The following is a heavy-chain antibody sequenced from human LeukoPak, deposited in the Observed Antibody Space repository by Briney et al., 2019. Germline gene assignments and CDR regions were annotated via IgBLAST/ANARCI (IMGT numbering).Heavy chain of an antibody. V-gene: IGHV1-69*05. J-gene: IGHJ4*02. CDR3: ARFDPGVHPGDY. D-gene: IGHD3-10*01. Sequence: VASVKVSCKASGGTFSSYAISWVRQAPGQGLEWMGGIIPIFGTANYAQKFQGRVTITTDESTSTAYMELSSLRSDDTAVYYCARFDPGVHPGDYWGQGTLVTVSS. CDR2: IIPIFGTA. CDR1: GGTFSSYA.